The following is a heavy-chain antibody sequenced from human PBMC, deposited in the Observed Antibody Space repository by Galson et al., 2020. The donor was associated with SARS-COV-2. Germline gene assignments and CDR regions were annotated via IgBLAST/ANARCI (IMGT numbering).Heavy chain of an antibody. CDR2: ISSSSYI. Sequence: GGSLRLSCAASGFTFSSYSMNWVRQAPGKGLEWVSSISSSSYIYYADSVKGRFTISRDNAKNSLYLQMNSLRAEDTAVYYCARDQGGYELNYYYYGMDVWGQGTTVTVSS. V-gene: IGHV3-21*01. CDR3: ARDQGGYELNYYYYGMDV. CDR1: GFTFSSYS. J-gene: IGHJ6*02. D-gene: IGHD5-12*01.